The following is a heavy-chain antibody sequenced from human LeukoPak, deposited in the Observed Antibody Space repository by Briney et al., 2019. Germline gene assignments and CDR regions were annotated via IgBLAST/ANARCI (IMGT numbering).Heavy chain of an antibody. V-gene: IGHV4-39*07. Sequence: SETLSLTCTVSGGSISSSSYYWGWIRQPPGKGLGWIGSIYYSGSTYYNPSPKSRVTISVDTSKNPFSLKLSSVTAADTAVYYCARVYSSSLFDYWGQGTLVTVSS. CDR1: GGSISSSSYY. D-gene: IGHD6-13*01. J-gene: IGHJ4*02. CDR2: IYYSGST. CDR3: ARVYSSSLFDY.